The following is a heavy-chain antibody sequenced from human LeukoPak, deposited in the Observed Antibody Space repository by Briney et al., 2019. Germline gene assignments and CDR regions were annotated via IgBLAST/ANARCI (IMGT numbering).Heavy chain of an antibody. J-gene: IGHJ4*02. V-gene: IGHV1-69*05. CDR3: AREYGSSVTTGDY. Sequence: SVKVSYKASGGTFSSYAISWVRQAPGQGLEWMGRIIPIFGTANYAQKFQGRVTITTDESTSTAYMELSSLRSEDTAVYYCAREYGSSVTTGDYWGQGTLVTVSS. CDR2: IIPIFGTA. CDR1: GGTFSSYA. D-gene: IGHD4-17*01.